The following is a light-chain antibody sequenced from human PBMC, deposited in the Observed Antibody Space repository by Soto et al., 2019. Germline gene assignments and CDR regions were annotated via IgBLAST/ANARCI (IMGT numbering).Light chain of an antibody. Sequence: EFVLTQSPATLSLSPGETATLSCRASQRVGVNLAWYQQKPGQAPRLLIYHASTRATGVPARFSGSGSGTDFTLTISSLQSEDIAFFYCQQYDSWPRTFGQGTKVDI. CDR1: QRVGVN. J-gene: IGKJ1*01. V-gene: IGKV3-15*01. CDR3: QQYDSWPRT. CDR2: HAS.